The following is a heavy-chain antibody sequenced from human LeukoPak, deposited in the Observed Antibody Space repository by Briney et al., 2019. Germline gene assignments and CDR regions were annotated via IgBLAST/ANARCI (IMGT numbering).Heavy chain of an antibody. CDR2: ISSSSSYI. CDR1: GFTFSSYS. Sequence: AGGSLRLSCAASGFTFSSYSMNWVRQAPGKGLEWVSSISSSSSYIYYADSVKGRFTISRDNAKNSLYLQMNSLRAEDTAVYYCARGRVVPAQPYYYYGMDVWGQGTTVTVSS. V-gene: IGHV3-21*01. CDR3: ARGRVVPAQPYYYYGMDV. D-gene: IGHD2-2*01. J-gene: IGHJ6*02.